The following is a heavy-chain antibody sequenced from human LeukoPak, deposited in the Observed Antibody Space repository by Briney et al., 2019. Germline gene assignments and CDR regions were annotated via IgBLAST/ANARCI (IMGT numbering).Heavy chain of an antibody. CDR1: GFTFSSYA. D-gene: IGHD6-19*01. V-gene: IGHV3-30-3*01. J-gene: IGHJ4*02. CDR2: ISYDGSNK. CDR3: AKDSRGAVAGTRLGPVDY. Sequence: GGSLRLSCAASGFTFSSYAMHWVRKAPGKGREGVAVISYDGSNKYYADSVKGRFTISRDNSKNTLYLQMNSLRAEDTAVYYCAKDSRGAVAGTRLGPVDYWGQGTLVTVSS.